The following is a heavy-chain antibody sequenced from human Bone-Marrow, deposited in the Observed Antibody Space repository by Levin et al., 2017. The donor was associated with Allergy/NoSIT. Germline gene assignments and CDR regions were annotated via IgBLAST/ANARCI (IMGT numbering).Heavy chain of an antibody. CDR3: ARLGDPTGRDWYTFYGMDV. CDR2: IYSEGRKT. V-gene: IGHV3-33*01. CDR1: GFTFRDYV. Sequence: PGGSLRLSCEASGFTFRDYVIHWVRQAPGKGLECVALIYSEGRKTHYADSVKGRFAISTDRSQTRVYLEMNSLRVDDTAIYYCARLGDPTGRDWYTFYGMDVWGHGTSVTVS. D-gene: IGHD3/OR15-3a*01. J-gene: IGHJ6*02.